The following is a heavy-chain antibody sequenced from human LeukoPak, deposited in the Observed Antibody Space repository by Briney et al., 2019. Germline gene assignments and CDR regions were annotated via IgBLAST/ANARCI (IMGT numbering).Heavy chain of an antibody. D-gene: IGHD4-23*01. CDR3: ARDGPTVVTPDVAFDI. J-gene: IGHJ3*02. CDR2: ISSSSSTI. CDR1: GFTFSSYS. Sequence: GGSLRLSCAASGFTFSSYSMNWVRQAPGKGLEWVSYISSSSSTIYYADSVKGRFTISRDNAKNSLYLQMNSLRAEDTAVYYCARDGPTVVTPDVAFDIWGQGTMVTVSS. V-gene: IGHV3-48*01.